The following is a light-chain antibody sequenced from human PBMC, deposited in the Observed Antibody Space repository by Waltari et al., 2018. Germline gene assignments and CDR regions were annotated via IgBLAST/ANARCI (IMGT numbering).Light chain of an antibody. CDR3: NSYAGSSSWV. Sequence: QSALTQPASVSGSPGQSLTISCTGSSSDVGFYNYVSWYQQYPGKAPKLMIYDVIEQPSGVSKRFSGSKSGNTASLTISWLQAEDEPDYYGNSYAGSSSWVFGGGTKLTVL. CDR1: SSDVGFYNY. J-gene: IGLJ3*02. V-gene: IGLV2-14*01. CDR2: DVI.